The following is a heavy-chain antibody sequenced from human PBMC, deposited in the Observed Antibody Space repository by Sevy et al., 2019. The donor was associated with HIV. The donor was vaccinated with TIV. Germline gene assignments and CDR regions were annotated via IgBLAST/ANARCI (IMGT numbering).Heavy chain of an antibody. CDR2: ISGSGGSGDKT. J-gene: IGHJ4*02. CDR1: GFTFSNYA. V-gene: IGHV3-23*01. CDR3: ARKYDSSGYFDY. D-gene: IGHD3-22*01. Sequence: GGSLRLSCAASGFTFSNYAMNWVRQAPGKGLEWVSGISGSGGSGDKTNYAESVKGRFTISRDDSKNSLYLQLNSLRVEDTAIYYCARKYDSSGYFDYWGQGTLVTVSS.